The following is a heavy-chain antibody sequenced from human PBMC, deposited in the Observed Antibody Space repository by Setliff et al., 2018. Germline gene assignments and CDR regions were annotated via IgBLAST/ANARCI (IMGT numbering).Heavy chain of an antibody. Sequence: ASVKVSCKASDYPFLSYGISWVRQAPGQGPEWIGWISAYTGNADYAQNFQGRVTMTTDTSTNTAYMELRSLRSDDTAVYYCARAPRLEWILPTFDYWGQGTPVT. V-gene: IGHV1-18*01. J-gene: IGHJ4*02. CDR2: ISAYTGNA. D-gene: IGHD3-3*01. CDR1: DYPFLSYG. CDR3: ARAPRLEWILPTFDY.